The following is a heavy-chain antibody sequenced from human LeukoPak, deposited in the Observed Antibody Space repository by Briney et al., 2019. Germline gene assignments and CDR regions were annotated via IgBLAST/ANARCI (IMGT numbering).Heavy chain of an antibody. D-gene: IGHD3-3*01. CDR2: IYYSGST. Sequence: PSETLSLTCTVSGGSISSSSYYWGWLRQPPGKGLEWIVSIYYSGSTYYNPSLKSRVTMSVDTSKNQFSLKLSSVTAADTAVYYCARVGKSGYYSYYFDYWGQGTLVTVSS. CDR1: GGSISSSSYY. J-gene: IGHJ4*02. CDR3: ARVGKSGYYSYYFDY. V-gene: IGHV4-39*07.